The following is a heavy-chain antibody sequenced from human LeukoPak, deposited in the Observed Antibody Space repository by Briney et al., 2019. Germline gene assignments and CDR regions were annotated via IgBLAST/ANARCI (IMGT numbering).Heavy chain of an antibody. Sequence: SETLSLTCTVSGGSISSYYWSWIRQPPGKGLEWIGYIYYSGSTNYNPSLKSRVTISVDTSKNQFSLKLSSVTAADTAVYYCARVDVDIGAVDYWGQGTLVTVSS. V-gene: IGHV4-59*01. CDR3: ARVDVDIGAVDY. J-gene: IGHJ4*02. D-gene: IGHD5-12*01. CDR1: GGSISSYY. CDR2: IYYSGST.